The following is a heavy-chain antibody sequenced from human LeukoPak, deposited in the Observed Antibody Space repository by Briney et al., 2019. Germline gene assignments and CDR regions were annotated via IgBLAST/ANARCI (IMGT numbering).Heavy chain of an antibody. V-gene: IGHV1-2*02. Sequence: ASVKVSCKASGCTFTGYYMHWVRQAPGQGLEWMGWINPNSGGTNYAQKFQGRVTMTRDTSISTAYMELSRLRSDDTAVYYCARDSGDTAMGAGGYWGQGTLVTVSS. CDR1: GCTFTGYY. CDR2: INPNSGGT. J-gene: IGHJ4*02. CDR3: ARDSGDTAMGAGGY. D-gene: IGHD5-18*01.